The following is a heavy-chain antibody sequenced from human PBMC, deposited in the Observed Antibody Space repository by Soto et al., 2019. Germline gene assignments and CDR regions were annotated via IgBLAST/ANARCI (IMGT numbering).Heavy chain of an antibody. D-gene: IGHD6-19*01. J-gene: IGHJ4*02. Sequence: GESLKISCKGSGYTFTSYWIAWVRQMPGKGLEWMGVFYPGDSDTRYSPSFQGQVTISADKSISTAYLQWSSLKASDTAMYYCARRRGITVADYYVDYWGQGTLVTVSS. V-gene: IGHV5-51*01. CDR1: GYTFTSYW. CDR2: FYPGDSDT. CDR3: ARRRGITVADYYVDY.